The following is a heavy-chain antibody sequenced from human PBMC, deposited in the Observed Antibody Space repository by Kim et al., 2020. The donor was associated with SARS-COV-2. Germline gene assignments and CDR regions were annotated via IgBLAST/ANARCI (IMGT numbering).Heavy chain of an antibody. Sequence: ASVKVSCKASGYTFTDYFIHWVRQAPGQGLEWMGWINPKSGGTSYAQKFQGRVTMTRDTSISTAYMEMSRLSSDDTAVYYCARGRSIMTTTPNHFDTWGQGALVIISS. J-gene: IGHJ4*02. CDR3: ARGRSIMTTTPNHFDT. V-gene: IGHV1-2*02. CDR2: INPKSGGT. CDR1: GYTFTDYF. D-gene: IGHD4-4*01.